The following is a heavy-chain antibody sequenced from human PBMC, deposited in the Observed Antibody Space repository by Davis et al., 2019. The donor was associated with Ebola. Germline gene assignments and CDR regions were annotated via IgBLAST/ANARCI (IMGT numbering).Heavy chain of an antibody. Sequence: ESLKISCKGSGYSFTNHWIAWVRQMPGKGLEWMGIIYPGDSDTRYSPSFQGQVSISVDTSITTAYLQWSSLKASDTAVYYCARRSDWNFAFDYWGQGTLVTVAS. D-gene: IGHD1-7*01. CDR3: ARRSDWNFAFDY. CDR2: IYPGDSDT. CDR1: GYSFTNHW. V-gene: IGHV5-51*01. J-gene: IGHJ4*01.